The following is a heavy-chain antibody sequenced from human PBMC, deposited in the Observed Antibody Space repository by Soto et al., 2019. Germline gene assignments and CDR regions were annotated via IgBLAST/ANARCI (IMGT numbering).Heavy chain of an antibody. J-gene: IGHJ4*02. V-gene: IGHV4-59*08. CDR1: GGSSVGYC. D-gene: IGHD1-26*01. CDR2: IYYTGST. Sequence: SETLSLTCTVAGGSSVGYCWHWIRQPPGKGLEWIGYIYYTGSTNYNPSLKSRVTISVDTSKNQFSLKLTSVTAADTAVYYCVRHSYSGSYYAYVIDYWGQGTLVTVSS. CDR3: VRHSYSGSYYAYVIDY.